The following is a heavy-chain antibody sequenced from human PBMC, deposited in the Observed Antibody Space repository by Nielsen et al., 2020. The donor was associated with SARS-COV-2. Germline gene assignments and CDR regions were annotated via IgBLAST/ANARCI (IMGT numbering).Heavy chain of an antibody. Sequence: SETLSLTCTVSGGSISSYYWSWTRQPPGKGLEWIGYIYYSGSTNYNPSLKSRVTISVDTSKNQFSLKLSSVTAADTAVYYCARDECGGDCYSNWFDPWGQGTLVTVSS. CDR1: GGSISSYY. D-gene: IGHD2-21*02. CDR2: IYYSGST. J-gene: IGHJ5*02. CDR3: ARDECGGDCYSNWFDP. V-gene: IGHV4-59*01.